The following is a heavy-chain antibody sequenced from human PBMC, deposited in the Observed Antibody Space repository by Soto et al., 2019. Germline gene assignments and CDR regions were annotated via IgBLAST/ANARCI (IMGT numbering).Heavy chain of an antibody. CDR1: GFTVSSNY. V-gene: IGHV3-53*01. CDR3: ARGYYDRSGPEVFDY. J-gene: IGHJ4*02. CDR2: IYSGGST. Sequence: GGSLRLSCAASGFTVSSNYMSWVRQAPGKGLEWVSVIYSGGSTYYADSVKGRFTISRDNSKNTLYLQMNSLRAEDTAVYYCARGYYDRSGPEVFDYWGQGTLVTVSS. D-gene: IGHD3-22*01.